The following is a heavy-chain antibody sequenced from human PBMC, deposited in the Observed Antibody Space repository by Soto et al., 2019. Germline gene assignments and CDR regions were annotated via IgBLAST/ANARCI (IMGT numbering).Heavy chain of an antibody. Sequence: QVQLQESGPGLVKPSETLSLTCTVSGGSISSYYWSWIRQPPGKGLEWIGPIYYSGSTNYNPSLKSRVTIAVDTSKNQFSLKLSSVTAADTAVYYCARDGYTATPNYYYGMDAWGQGTTVTVSS. J-gene: IGHJ6*02. CDR2: IYYSGST. CDR1: GGSISSYY. CDR3: ARDGYTATPNYYYGMDA. V-gene: IGHV4-59*01. D-gene: IGHD4-4*01.